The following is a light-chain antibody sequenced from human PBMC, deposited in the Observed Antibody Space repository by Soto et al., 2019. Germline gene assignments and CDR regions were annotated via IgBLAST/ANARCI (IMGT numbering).Light chain of an antibody. CDR2: AVS. V-gene: IGLV2-14*01. CDR3: HSFTTSITRV. J-gene: IGLJ3*02. Sequence: QSALTQPASVSGSPGQSITISCTGTSSDVGAYNRVSWYQHHPGKAPKLMIYAVSNRPSGVSNRFSGSKSGNTASLTISELQAEDEADYYCHSFTTSITRVFGGGTKLTVL. CDR1: SSDVGAYNR.